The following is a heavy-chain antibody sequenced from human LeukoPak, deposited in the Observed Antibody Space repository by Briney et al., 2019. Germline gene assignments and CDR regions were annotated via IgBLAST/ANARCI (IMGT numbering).Heavy chain of an antibody. D-gene: IGHD3-9*01. CDR1: GGSISSSSYY. Sequence: PSETLSLTRTVSGGSISSSSYYWGWIRQPPGKGLEWIGSIYYSGSTYYNPSLKSRVTISVDTSKNQFSLKLSSVTAADTAVYYCARAGWGIILTDFDYWGQGTLVTVSS. CDR2: IYYSGST. CDR3: ARAGWGIILTDFDY. J-gene: IGHJ4*02. V-gene: IGHV4-39*01.